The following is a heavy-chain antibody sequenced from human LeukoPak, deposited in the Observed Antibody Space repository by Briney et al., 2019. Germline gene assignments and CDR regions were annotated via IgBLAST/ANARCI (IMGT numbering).Heavy chain of an antibody. D-gene: IGHD4-17*01. CDR2: IYTSGST. J-gene: IGHJ4*02. V-gene: IGHV4-4*07. CDR3: ASSPPPVTSGFFD. Sequence: SETLSLTCTVSGGSISSYYWSWIRQPAGKGLEWIGRIYTSGSTNYNPSLKSRVTMSVDTSKNQFSLKLSSVTAADTAVYYCASSPPPVTSGFFDWGQGTLVTVSS. CDR1: GGSISSYY.